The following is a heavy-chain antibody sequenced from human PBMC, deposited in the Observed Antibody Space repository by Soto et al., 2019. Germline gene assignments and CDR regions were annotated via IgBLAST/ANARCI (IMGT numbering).Heavy chain of an antibody. CDR3: AKDDQLRFLEWSNYDY. CDR1: GFTFSSYA. D-gene: IGHD3-3*01. V-gene: IGHV3-23*01. Sequence: GGSLRLSCAASGFTFSSYAMSWVRQAPGKGLEWVSAISGSGGSTYYADSVKGRFTISRDNSKNTLYLQMNSLRAEDTAVYYCAKDDQLRFLEWSNYDYWGQGTLVTGSS. CDR2: ISGSGGST. J-gene: IGHJ4*02.